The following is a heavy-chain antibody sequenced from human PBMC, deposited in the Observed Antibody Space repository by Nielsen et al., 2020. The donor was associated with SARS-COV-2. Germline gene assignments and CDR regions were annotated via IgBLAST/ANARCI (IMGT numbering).Heavy chain of an antibody. CDR1: GGSISSYY. Sequence: SETLSLTCTVSGGSISSYYWSWIRQPPGKGLEWIGEINHSGSTNYNPSLKSRVTISVDTSKNQFSLKLSSVTAADTAVYYCARVRDYDFWSGYTSFDYWGQGTLVTVSS. D-gene: IGHD3-3*01. J-gene: IGHJ4*02. V-gene: IGHV4-34*01. CDR3: ARVRDYDFWSGYTSFDY. CDR2: INHSGST.